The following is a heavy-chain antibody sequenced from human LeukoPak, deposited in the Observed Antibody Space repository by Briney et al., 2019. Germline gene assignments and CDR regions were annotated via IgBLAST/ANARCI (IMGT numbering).Heavy chain of an antibody. J-gene: IGHJ4*02. V-gene: IGHV4-4*07. D-gene: IGHD6-19*01. CDR1: GGSISGYS. Sequence: SETLSLTCTVSGGSISGYSWSWIRQPAGKGLEWLGHIYTSGNTNYNPSLKSRVTISVDTSKKQFSLKLSAVTAADTAVYYCARRRYSSGQIDYWGQGTLVTVSS. CDR3: ARRRYSSGQIDY. CDR2: IYTSGNT.